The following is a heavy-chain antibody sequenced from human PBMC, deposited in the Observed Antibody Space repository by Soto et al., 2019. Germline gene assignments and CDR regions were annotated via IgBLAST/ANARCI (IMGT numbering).Heavy chain of an antibody. J-gene: IGHJ4*01. CDR3: ARRFSDSSGYGDY. CDR2: INPSDDSA. V-gene: IGHV1-46*01. CDR1: GYTFTSYD. Sequence: SSVKVSCKASGYTFTSYDIHWVRQAPGQGLEWVGIINPSDDSANYAQKLQGRVTVTRDTSTSTVYMELSSLRSEDTAVYYWARRFSDSSGYGDYWG. D-gene: IGHD3-22*01.